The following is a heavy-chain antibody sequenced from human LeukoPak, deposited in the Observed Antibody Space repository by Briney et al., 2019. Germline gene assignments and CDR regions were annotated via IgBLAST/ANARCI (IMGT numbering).Heavy chain of an antibody. V-gene: IGHV3-74*01. D-gene: IGHD3-22*01. CDR3: AKTRYDSGGFPFDY. CDR2: INNDGTNT. Sequence: GGSLRLSCTASGFPFSVYWMYWVRQAPGRGLMWVSRINNDGTNTIYADSVKGRFTISRDNAKNTLYLQMSSLRAEDTALYDCAKTRYDSGGFPFDYWGQGNLVTVSS. J-gene: IGHJ4*02. CDR1: GFPFSVYW.